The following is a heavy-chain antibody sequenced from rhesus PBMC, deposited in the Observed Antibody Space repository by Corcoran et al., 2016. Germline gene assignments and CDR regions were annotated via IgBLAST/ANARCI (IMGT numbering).Heavy chain of an antibody. J-gene: IGHJ4*01. CDR2: VYSSTGNT. Sequence: QVQLKESGPGLVKPSETLSLTCAVSGGSISSGYVWGWLRQPPGKGMEWTVTVYSSTGNTYTDPSLKSRVTISNDTSKNQFSLKLSSVTAADTAVYYCTKSEYSGGADYFDYWGQGVLVTVSS. CDR3: TKSEYSGGADYFDY. V-gene: IGHV4S7*01. D-gene: IGHD6-37*01. CDR1: GGSISSGYV.